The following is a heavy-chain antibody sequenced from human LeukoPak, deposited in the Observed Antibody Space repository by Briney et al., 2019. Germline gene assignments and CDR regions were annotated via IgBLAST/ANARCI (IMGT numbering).Heavy chain of an antibody. V-gene: IGHV4-38-2*02. CDR1: GYSISSGYY. D-gene: IGHD3-3*01. J-gene: IGHJ4*02. CDR3: ARADSGGDYDFWSGYSKLFFDY. CDR2: IYHSGST. Sequence: SETLSLTCTVSGYSISSGYYRGWIRQPPGKGLEWIGSIYHSGSTYYNPSLKSRVTISVDTSKNQFSLKLSSVTAADTAVYYCARADSGGDYDFWSGYSKLFFDYWGQGTLVTVSS.